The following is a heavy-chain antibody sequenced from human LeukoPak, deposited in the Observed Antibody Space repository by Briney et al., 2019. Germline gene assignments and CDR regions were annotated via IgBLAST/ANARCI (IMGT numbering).Heavy chain of an antibody. D-gene: IGHD1-26*01. Sequence: SETLSLTCTVSGGSISSYYWSWIRQPPGKGLEWIGYIYYSGSTNYNPSLKSRVTISVDTSKNQFSLKLSSVTAADTAVYYCARDLGSISRYFDLWGRGTLVTVSS. CDR2: IYYSGST. CDR3: ARDLGSISRYFDL. V-gene: IGHV4-59*12. CDR1: GGSISSYY. J-gene: IGHJ2*01.